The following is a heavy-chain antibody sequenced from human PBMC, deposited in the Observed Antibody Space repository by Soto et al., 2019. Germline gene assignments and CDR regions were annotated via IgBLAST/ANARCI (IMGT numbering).Heavy chain of an antibody. J-gene: IGHJ4*02. CDR1: GFTFSSFD. CDR2: INEDGSEK. CDR3: ARGPLDY. Sequence: GGSLRLSCAASGFTFSSFDMNWVRQAPGRGLEWVANINEDGSEKTYVDSVKGRFTISRDDAKKSLDLQMNSLRAGDTAVYYCARGPLDYWGQGTLVTVSS. V-gene: IGHV3-7*03.